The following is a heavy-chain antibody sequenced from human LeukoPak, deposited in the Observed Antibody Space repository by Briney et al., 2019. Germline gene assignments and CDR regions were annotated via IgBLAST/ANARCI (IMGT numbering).Heavy chain of an antibody. CDR2: IKRKTDGGTR. Sequence: GGSLTLSCAGSGFTFSSYGMHWVRQAPGKGLEWVGRIKRKTDGGTRDYAAPVKGRFIISRDDSKNTLYLQMNSLKTEDTAVYYCTTNWHIDAFDIWGQGTMVTVSS. J-gene: IGHJ3*02. CDR1: GFTFSSYG. CDR3: TTNWHIDAFDI. D-gene: IGHD2-21*01. V-gene: IGHV3-15*01.